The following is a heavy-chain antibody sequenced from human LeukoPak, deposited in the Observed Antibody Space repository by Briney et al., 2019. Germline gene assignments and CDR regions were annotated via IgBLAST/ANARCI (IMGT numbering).Heavy chain of an antibody. D-gene: IGHD2-15*01. J-gene: IGHJ3*02. Sequence: KPSETLSLTCTLSGRSISRYYGSWIRHPAGGGLGWIGRIYTSGSTTYNHSFKNRVTMSVDTSKNQFSLKLRSVTAADTAVYYCARAGGIGYCSGGSCYYIPGRGACDIWGQGTMVGVP. CDR3: ARAGGIGYCSGGSCYYIPGRGACDI. CDR1: GRSISRYY. V-gene: IGHV4-4*07. CDR2: IYTSGST.